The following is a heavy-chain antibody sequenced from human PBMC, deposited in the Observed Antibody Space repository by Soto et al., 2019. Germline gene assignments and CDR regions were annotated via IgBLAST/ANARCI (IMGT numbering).Heavy chain of an antibody. Sequence: EVQLLDSGGGLVQPGGSLRLSCAASGFSFSAYAMSWVRQAPGKGLEWVSSISGRGDTTYYADSVKGRFTISRDNSKNALYLQMSTLRADDTAMYFCAKVQIAVAANGYGFDYWGQGTQVTVSS. D-gene: IGHD6-19*01. CDR1: GFSFSAYA. V-gene: IGHV3-23*01. J-gene: IGHJ4*02. CDR2: ISGRGDTT. CDR3: AKVQIAVAANGYGFDY.